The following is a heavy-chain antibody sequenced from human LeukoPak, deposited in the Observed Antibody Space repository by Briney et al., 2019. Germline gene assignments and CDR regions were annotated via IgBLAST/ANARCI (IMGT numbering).Heavy chain of an antibody. V-gene: IGHV4-59*01. CDR3: ARAPTVMGFDY. CDR2: IYYSGST. D-gene: IGHD4-17*01. J-gene: IGHJ4*02. CDR1: GGSISSYY. Sequence: PSETLSLTCTVSGGSISSYYWSWIRQPPGKGLEWIGYIYYSGSTNYNPSLKSRVTISVDTSKNQFSLKLSSVTAADTAVYYCARAPTVMGFDYWGQGTLVTVSS.